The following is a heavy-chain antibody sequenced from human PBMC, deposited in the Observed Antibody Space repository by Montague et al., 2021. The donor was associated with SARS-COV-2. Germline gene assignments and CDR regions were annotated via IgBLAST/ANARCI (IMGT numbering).Heavy chain of an antibody. CDR1: ADSSSSSIYY. Sequence: SETLSLTCTVSADSSSSSIYYWGCIRQPPGKGLEWIGTISYSGSTYHNPSLHSRVAISVDTSKKRYSLRLTSVTAADTAVYFCARDHYHSSWFKYWGPGTLVTVSS. J-gene: IGHJ4*02. CDR2: ISYSGST. D-gene: IGHD6-13*01. CDR3: ARDHYHSSWFKY. V-gene: IGHV4-39*07.